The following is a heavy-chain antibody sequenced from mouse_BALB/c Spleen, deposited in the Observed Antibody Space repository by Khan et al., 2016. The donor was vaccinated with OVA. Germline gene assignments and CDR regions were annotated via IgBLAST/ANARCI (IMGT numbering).Heavy chain of an antibody. CDR1: GFSLTTYG. V-gene: IGHV2-6*02. Sequence: QVQLKESGPGLVAPSQSLSITCTVSGFSLTTYGVHWVRQPPGKGLEWLVVIWSDGITTYNSALKSRLSISKDNSKSQVFLKMNRLQTDDTAMYYCARGGFYAMDYWGQGTSVTVSS. J-gene: IGHJ4*01. CDR2: IWSDGIT. CDR3: ARGGFYAMDY.